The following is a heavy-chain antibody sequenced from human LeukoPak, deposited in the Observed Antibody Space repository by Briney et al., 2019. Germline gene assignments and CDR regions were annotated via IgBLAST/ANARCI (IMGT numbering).Heavy chain of an antibody. CDR3: ARDMMDTAMVVYLHYGMDV. D-gene: IGHD5-18*01. CDR1: GFTFSDYY. V-gene: IGHV3-11*06. CDR2: ISSSSSYT. Sequence: GGSLRLSCAASGFTFSDYYMSWIRQAPGKGLEWVSYISSSSSYTNYADSVKGRFTISRDNAKNSLYLQMNSLRAEDTAVYYCARDMMDTAMVVYLHYGMDVWGQGTTVTVSS. J-gene: IGHJ6*02.